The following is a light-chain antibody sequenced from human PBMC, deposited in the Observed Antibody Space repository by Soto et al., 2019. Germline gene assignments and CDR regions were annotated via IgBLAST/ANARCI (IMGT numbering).Light chain of an antibody. CDR3: SSYTSSSTPFV. V-gene: IGLV2-14*03. Sequence: QSVLTQPASVSGSPGQSITISCTGTSSNVGRYNYVSWYQQHPGKAPKAMIYDGNNRPSGVSNRFSGSKSGNTASLTISGLQAEDEAHYYCSSYTSSSTPFVFGTGTKLTVL. CDR1: SSNVGRYNY. CDR2: DGN. J-gene: IGLJ1*01.